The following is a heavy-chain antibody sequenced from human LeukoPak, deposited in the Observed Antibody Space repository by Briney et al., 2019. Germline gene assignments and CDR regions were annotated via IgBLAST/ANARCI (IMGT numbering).Heavy chain of an antibody. Sequence: ASVTVSCKASGDTFTNYYIHWVRQAPGQGLEWMGMINPSGSLTRHAQQFQGRVTMNRDTSTPTVYMGLSSLRSEDTAVYYCAREAANGIQLWVDYWCQGTLVTVSS. CDR2: INPSGSLT. J-gene: IGHJ4*02. D-gene: IGHD5-18*01. V-gene: IGHV1-46*01. CDR1: GDTFTNYY. CDR3: AREAANGIQLWVDY.